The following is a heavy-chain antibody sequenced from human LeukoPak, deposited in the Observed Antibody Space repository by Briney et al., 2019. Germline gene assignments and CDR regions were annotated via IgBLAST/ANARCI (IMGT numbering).Heavy chain of an antibody. CDR3: AAISGSPNYYYYYGMDV. J-gene: IGHJ6*02. D-gene: IGHD1-26*01. CDR2: IIPMFGTA. Sequence: SVKVSCKASGGTLNDYAISWVRQAPGQGLEWMGWIIPMFGTANYAQKFQGRVTITADESTSTGYMEVSSLRSEDTAVYYCAAISGSPNYYYYYGMDVWGQGTTVTVSS. CDR1: GGTLNDYA. V-gene: IGHV1-69*01.